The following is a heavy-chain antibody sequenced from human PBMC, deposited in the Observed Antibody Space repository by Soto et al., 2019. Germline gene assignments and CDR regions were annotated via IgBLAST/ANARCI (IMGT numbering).Heavy chain of an antibody. Sequence: QVHLVQSGTEVRQPGASVRVSCKASGYTFTDYYLHWVRQAPGQGPEWMGWINPNTGGTDYAQKFRHWVTMTTDTSINTAYMDLSRLKSHDTAVYYCAKGGHYDSPHYADSWGQGTLVTVSS. CDR2: INPNTGGT. V-gene: IGHV1-2*04. CDR3: AKGGHYDSPHYADS. D-gene: IGHD3-22*01. J-gene: IGHJ4*02. CDR1: GYTFTDYY.